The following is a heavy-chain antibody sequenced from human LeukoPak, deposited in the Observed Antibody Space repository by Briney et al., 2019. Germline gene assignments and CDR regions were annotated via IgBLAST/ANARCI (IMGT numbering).Heavy chain of an antibody. CDR1: GFTFSSYS. CDR2: ISSSSSYI. D-gene: IGHD3-22*01. J-gene: IGHJ4*02. Sequence: GGSLRLSCAASGFTFSSYSMNWVRQAPGKGLEWVSSISSSSSYIYYADSVKGRFTISRDSAKNSLYLQMNSLRAEDTAVYYCARGGDYDSSGYLYWGQGTLVTVSS. V-gene: IGHV3-21*01. CDR3: ARGGDYDSSGYLY.